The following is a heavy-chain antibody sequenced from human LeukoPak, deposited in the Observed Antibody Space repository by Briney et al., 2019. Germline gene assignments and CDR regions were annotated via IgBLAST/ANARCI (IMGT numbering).Heavy chain of an antibody. CDR2: ISAYNGNT. CDR3: ARDPLPGDYAPYRYFQH. Sequence: EASVKVSCKASGYTFTSYGISWVRQAPGQGLEWMGWISAYNGNTNYAQKLKGRVTMTTDTSTSTAYMELRSLRSDDTAVYYCARDPLPGDYAPYRYFQHWGQGTLVTVSS. V-gene: IGHV1-18*01. D-gene: IGHD4-17*01. J-gene: IGHJ1*01. CDR1: GYTFTSYG.